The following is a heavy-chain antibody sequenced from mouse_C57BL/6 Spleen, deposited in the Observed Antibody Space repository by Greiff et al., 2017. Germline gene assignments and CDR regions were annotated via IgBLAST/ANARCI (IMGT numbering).Heavy chain of an antibody. CDR1: GFTFSSYG. CDR2: ISSGGSYT. Sequence: EVQLVESGGDLVKPGGSLKLSCAASGFTFSSYGMSWVRQTPDKRLEWVATISSGGSYTYYPDSVKGRFTISRDNAKNTLYLQMSSLKSEDTAMYYCARHPNWDFDYWGQGTTLTVSS. J-gene: IGHJ2*01. D-gene: IGHD4-1*01. CDR3: ARHPNWDFDY. V-gene: IGHV5-6*01.